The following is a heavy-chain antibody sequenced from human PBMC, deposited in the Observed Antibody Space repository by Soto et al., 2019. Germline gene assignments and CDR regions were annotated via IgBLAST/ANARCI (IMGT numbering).Heavy chain of an antibody. CDR3: ARVEGHRGYSGYDLGYYYYMDV. J-gene: IGHJ6*03. CDR1: GFTFSSYW. CDR2: INSDGSST. D-gene: IGHD5-12*01. Sequence: GGSLRLSCTASGFTFSSYWMHWVRQAPGKGLVWVSRINSDGSSTSYADSVKGRFTISRDNAKNTLYLQMNSLRAEDTAVYYCARVEGHRGYSGYDLGYYYYMDVWGKGTTVTVSS. V-gene: IGHV3-74*01.